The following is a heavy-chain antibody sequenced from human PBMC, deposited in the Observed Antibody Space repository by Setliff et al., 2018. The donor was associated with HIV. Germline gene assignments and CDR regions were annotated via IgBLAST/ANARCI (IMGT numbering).Heavy chain of an antibody. CDR1: GYSISNDYY. V-gene: IGHV4-38-2*02. CDR3: ASRIYYYDSSRVLREEGFDP. J-gene: IGHJ5*02. Sequence: PSETLSLTCTVSGYSISNDYYWGWIRQPPGKGLEWIASIYHSGNTYYNPSLKSRVTISVDTSKNQFSLKLNSVTAADTAVYYCASRIYYYDSSRVLREEGFDPWGQGTLVTVSS. D-gene: IGHD3-22*01. CDR2: IYHSGNT.